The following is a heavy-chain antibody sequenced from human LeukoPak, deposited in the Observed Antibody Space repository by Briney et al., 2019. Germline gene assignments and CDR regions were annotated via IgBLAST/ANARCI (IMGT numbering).Heavy chain of an antibody. D-gene: IGHD6-13*01. J-gene: IGHJ6*02. CDR2: ITGSGGNT. CDR1: GFIFSSYS. Sequence: GGSLRLSCAASGFIFSSYSMSWVRQAPGKGLEWVSVITGSGGNTYYADSVKGRFTISKDNSKNTVYLQMSSLRVDDTTVYYCAKAASSSWPSYYYGMDVWGQGTTVTVSS. V-gene: IGHV3-23*01. CDR3: AKAASSSWPSYYYGMDV.